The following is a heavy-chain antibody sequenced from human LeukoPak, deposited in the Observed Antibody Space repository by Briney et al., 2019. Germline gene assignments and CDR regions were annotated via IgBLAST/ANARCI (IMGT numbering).Heavy chain of an antibody. CDR2: ISSSSSYI. V-gene: IGHV3-21*01. D-gene: IGHD2-15*01. CDR3: ARDRAIYCSGGSCDAFDI. J-gene: IGHJ3*02. Sequence: PGGSLRLSCGASGFTFSSYSMNWVRQAPGKGLEWVSSISSSSSYIYYADSVKGRFTISRDNAKNSLYLQMNSLRAEDTAVYYCARDRAIYCSGGSCDAFDIWGQGTMVTVSS. CDR1: GFTFSSYS.